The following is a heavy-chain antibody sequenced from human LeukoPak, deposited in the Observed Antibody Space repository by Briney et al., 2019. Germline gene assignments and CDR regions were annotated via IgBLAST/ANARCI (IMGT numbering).Heavy chain of an antibody. V-gene: IGHV4-61*02. CDR3: AREIVVVPAAIRSYDSMYNWFDP. D-gene: IGHD2-2*01. CDR1: GGSISSGSYY. CDR2: IYTSGST. J-gene: IGHJ5*02. Sequence: SQTLSLTCTVSGGSISSGSYYWSWIRQPAGKGLEWIGRIYTSGSTNYNPSLKSRVTISVDTSKNQFSLKLSSVTAADTAVYYCAREIVVVPAAIRSYDSMYNWFDPWGQGTLLTVSS.